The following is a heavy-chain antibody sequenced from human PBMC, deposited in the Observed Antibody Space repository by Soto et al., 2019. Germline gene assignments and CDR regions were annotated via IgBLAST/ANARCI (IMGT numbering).Heavy chain of an antibody. CDR1: GFTFSNYA. CDR3: ARSHLYYDSSGYPDY. V-gene: IGHV3-30-3*01. Sequence: GGSLRLSCAASGFTFSNYAMHWVRQAPGKGLEWVAVISYDGSNKYYADSVKGRFTISRDNAKNSLYLQMNSLRAEDTAVYYCARSHLYYDSSGYPDYWGQGTLVTVSS. J-gene: IGHJ4*02. CDR2: ISYDGSNK. D-gene: IGHD3-22*01.